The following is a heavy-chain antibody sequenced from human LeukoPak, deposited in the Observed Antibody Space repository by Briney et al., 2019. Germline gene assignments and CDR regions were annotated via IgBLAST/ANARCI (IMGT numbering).Heavy chain of an antibody. D-gene: IGHD3-10*01. V-gene: IGHV3-48*03. CDR3: ERDSAGSGSYVGYFEY. Sequence: GGSLRLSCAASGFTFSSYEMNWVRQAPGKGLEWVSYISSSGSTIYYADSVKGRFTISRDNAKNSLYLQMNSLRAEDTAVYYCERDSAGSGSYVGYFEYWGQGTLVTVSS. CDR1: GFTFSSYE. J-gene: IGHJ4*02. CDR2: ISSSGSTI.